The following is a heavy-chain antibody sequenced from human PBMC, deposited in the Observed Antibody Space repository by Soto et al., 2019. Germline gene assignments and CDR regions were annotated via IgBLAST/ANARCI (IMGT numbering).Heavy chain of an antibody. CDR3: ARDGVGDIVVVPAAINAAYYYYYYMDV. V-gene: IGHV3-48*01. J-gene: IGHJ6*03. CDR2: ISSSSSTI. CDR1: GFTFSSYS. Sequence: GGSLRLSCAASGFTFSSYSMNWVRQAPGKGLEWVSYISSSSSTIYYADSVKGRFTISRGNAKNSLYLQMNSLRAEDTAVYYCARDGVGDIVVVPAAINAAYYYYYYMDVWGKGTTVTVSS. D-gene: IGHD2-2*01.